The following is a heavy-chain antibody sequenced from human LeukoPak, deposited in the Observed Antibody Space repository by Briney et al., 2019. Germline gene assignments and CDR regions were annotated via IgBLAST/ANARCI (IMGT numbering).Heavy chain of an antibody. Sequence: GASVKLSCKASGGTFSSYAISWVRQSTGQGLEWMGGIIPIFGTANYAQKFQGGVTITADESTSTAYMELSSLRSEDTAVYYCARDYDSSGYYTYYFDYWGQGTLVTVSS. CDR1: GGTFSSYA. V-gene: IGHV1-69*13. J-gene: IGHJ4*02. CDR2: IIPIFGTA. CDR3: ARDYDSSGYYTYYFDY. D-gene: IGHD3-22*01.